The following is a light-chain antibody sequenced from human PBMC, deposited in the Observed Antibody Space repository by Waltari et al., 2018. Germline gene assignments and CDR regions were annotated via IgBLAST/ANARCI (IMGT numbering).Light chain of an antibody. Sequence: SYELTQPPSVSVYPGQTARITCSGDALPKRYAYWYQQKPGQAPVLAIYQHNERPSGIPERFSGSTSGTTSTLTISGVQAEDEADYYCLSTDSSGTYWVFGGGTKVTVL. CDR3: LSTDSSGTYWV. CDR2: QHN. J-gene: IGLJ3*02. CDR1: ALPKRY. V-gene: IGLV3-25*03.